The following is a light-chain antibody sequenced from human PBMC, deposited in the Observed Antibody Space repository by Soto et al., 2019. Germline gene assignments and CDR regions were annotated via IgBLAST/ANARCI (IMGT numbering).Light chain of an antibody. J-gene: IGKJ2*01. V-gene: IGKV1-9*01. CDR3: QQVNTYPHT. CDR1: QGISSS. Sequence: DIQLTQSPSFLSASVGDRVTITCRASQGISSSLAWFQQKPGKAPKLLIYAASTLQSRVPSRFSGSGSGTDFTLTINSLQPEDFATYYCQQVNTYPHTFGQATKLEIK. CDR2: AAS.